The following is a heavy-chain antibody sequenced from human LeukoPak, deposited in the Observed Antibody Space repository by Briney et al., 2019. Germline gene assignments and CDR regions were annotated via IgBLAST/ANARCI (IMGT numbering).Heavy chain of an antibody. D-gene: IGHD3-10*01. Sequence: GGSLRLSCAASGFTFSSYWMSWVRQAPGKGLEWVANIKQDGSEEYYVDSVKGRFAISRDNAKNSLYLQMNSLRAEDTAVYYCARETYYYGSGSYYPYWGQGTLVTVSS. V-gene: IGHV3-7*01. CDR1: GFTFSSYW. CDR3: ARETYYYGSGSYYPY. J-gene: IGHJ4*02. CDR2: IKQDGSEE.